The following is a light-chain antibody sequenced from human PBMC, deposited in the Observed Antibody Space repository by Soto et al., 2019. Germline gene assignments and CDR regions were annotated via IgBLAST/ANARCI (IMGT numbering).Light chain of an antibody. J-gene: IGKJ2*01. CDR2: GAS. CDR3: QQYFSYPYT. CDR1: HRLNTY. V-gene: IGKV1-8*01. Sequence: IRMTQSPSSLSASIGDRVTFTCRASHRLNTYLAWYQQKPGKAPKLLIYGASTLQSGVPSRFSGSGSGTDFTLLISSLQSEDFATYYFQQYFSYPYTFGQGNKLEIK.